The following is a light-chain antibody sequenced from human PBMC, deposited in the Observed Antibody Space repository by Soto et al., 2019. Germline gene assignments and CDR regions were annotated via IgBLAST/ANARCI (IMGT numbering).Light chain of an antibody. V-gene: IGLV2-14*01. CDR1: GSDVGGYNF. Sequence: QSALTQPASVSGSPGQSITISCTGTGSDVGGYNFVSWFQQHPGKAPKLIIYGVSNRPSGVSTHFSGSKSGNTASLTISGLQAQDEADSYCSPFTHRVTGVFGGGTKLTVL. CDR2: GVS. J-gene: IGLJ3*02. CDR3: SPFTHRVTGV.